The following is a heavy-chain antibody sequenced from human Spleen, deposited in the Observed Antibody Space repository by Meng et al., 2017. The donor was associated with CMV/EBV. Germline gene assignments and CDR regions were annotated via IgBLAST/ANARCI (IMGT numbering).Heavy chain of an antibody. CDR3: ARDLGGTYGDTKFDF. Sequence: GESLKISCAASGFTFSSYSMNWVRQAPGKGLEWVSGINWSGDSSGYADSVKGRFIISRDNAQNSLYLQMNGLRAEDTAFYYCARDLGGTYGDTKFDFWGPGTLVTVSS. CDR1: GFTFSSYS. CDR2: INWSGDSS. V-gene: IGHV3-20*04. J-gene: IGHJ4*02. D-gene: IGHD4-17*01.